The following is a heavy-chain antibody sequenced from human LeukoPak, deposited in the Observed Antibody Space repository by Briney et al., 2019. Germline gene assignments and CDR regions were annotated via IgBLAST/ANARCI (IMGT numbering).Heavy chain of an antibody. Sequence: GGSLRFSCAASGFTFTDYAMSWVRQAPGKGLEWVSAVSGSGYSTYYADSVKGRFTISSDYSKNTLYLQMHSLRAEDTALYFCARFPSQTLGLSPFDHWGQGTLLTVSS. CDR3: ARFPSQTLGLSPFDH. CDR1: GFTFTDYA. CDR2: VSGSGYST. D-gene: IGHD3/OR15-3a*01. J-gene: IGHJ4*02. V-gene: IGHV3-23*01.